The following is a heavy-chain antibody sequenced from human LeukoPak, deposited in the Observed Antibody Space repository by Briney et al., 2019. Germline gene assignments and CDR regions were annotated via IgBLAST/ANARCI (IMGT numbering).Heavy chain of an antibody. D-gene: IGHD3-22*01. CDR2: IKQDGSEK. J-gene: IGHJ4*02. CDR3: ARGGMIVVVIIEDFDY. Sequence: GGSLRLSCAASGFTFSSYWMRWVRQAPGKGLEWVANIKQDGSEKYYVDSVKGRFTISRDNAKNSLYLQMNSLRAEDTAVYHCARGGMIVVVIIEDFDYWGQGTLVTVSS. CDR1: GFTFSSYW. V-gene: IGHV3-7*01.